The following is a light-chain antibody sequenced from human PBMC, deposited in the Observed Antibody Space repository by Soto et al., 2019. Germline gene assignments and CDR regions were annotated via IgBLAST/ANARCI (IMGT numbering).Light chain of an antibody. CDR2: DND. CDR3: ATWDSSLSVVV. Sequence: QSVLTQPPSVSAAPGQRVTISCSGSSSNIGSNHVSWDQQFPGTAPKLLIYDNDKRPSGIPDRFSGSRSGTSATLGITGLQTGDEADYYFATWDSSLSVVVFGGGTKLTVL. CDR1: SSNIGSNH. V-gene: IGLV1-51*01. J-gene: IGLJ2*01.